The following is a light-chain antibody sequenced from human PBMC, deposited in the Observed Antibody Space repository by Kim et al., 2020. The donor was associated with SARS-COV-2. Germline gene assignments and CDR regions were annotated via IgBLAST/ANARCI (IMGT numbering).Light chain of an antibody. CDR2: DAS. CDR1: QDIRTS. J-gene: IGKJ4*01. CDR3: QQYKKFPLT. V-gene: IGKV1-33*01. Sequence: DIQMTQSPSSLSASAGDRVTITCQTSQDIRTSLSWYQQKPGKAPKLLIYDASNLQIEVPSRFSGSGSGTDFTFTIRSLQPEDFAVYYCQQYKKFPLTFGGGTKVDIK.